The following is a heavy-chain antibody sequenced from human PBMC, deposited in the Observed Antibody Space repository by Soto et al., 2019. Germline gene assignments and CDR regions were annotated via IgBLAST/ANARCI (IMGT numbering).Heavy chain of an antibody. CDR2: ISGSGGST. V-gene: IGHV3-23*01. J-gene: IGHJ6*02. D-gene: IGHD4-4*01. Sequence: GALRLSCAASGFTFSSDAMSWVRQAPGKGLEWVSAISGSGGSTYYADSVQGRFTISRDNSKNTLYLQMNSLRAEDTAVYYCAKASPWEEGHYSNSKIYYYYYGMDVWAQGTTVTVSS. CDR1: GFTFSSDA. CDR3: AKASPWEEGHYSNSKIYYYYYGMDV.